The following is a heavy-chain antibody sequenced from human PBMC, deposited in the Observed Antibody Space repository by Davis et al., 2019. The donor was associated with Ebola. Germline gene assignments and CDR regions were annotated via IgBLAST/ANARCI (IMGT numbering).Heavy chain of an antibody. Sequence: ASVKVSCKASGYTFTGYYLHWVRQAPGQGLEWMGWLNPNNGGTNYAQKFQGRVTMTRDTTISTAHMELSSLRSDDTAVYYCARDGIECSGGSCQADFDYWGQGTLVTVSS. CDR2: LNPNNGGT. V-gene: IGHV1-2*02. D-gene: IGHD2-15*01. CDR3: ARDGIECSGGSCQADFDY. CDR1: GYTFTGYY. J-gene: IGHJ4*02.